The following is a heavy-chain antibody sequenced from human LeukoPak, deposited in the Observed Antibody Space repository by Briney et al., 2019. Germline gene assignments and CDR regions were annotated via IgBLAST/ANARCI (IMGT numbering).Heavy chain of an antibody. CDR1: GFTLSDYY. Sequence: GGSLRLSCAASGFTLSDYYMSWIRQAPGKGLEWVSYISSSGSTIYYADSVKGRFAISRDNAKNSLYLQMNSLRAEDTAVYYCARGSDWVSFDYWGQGTLVTVSS. D-gene: IGHD3-9*01. J-gene: IGHJ4*02. CDR2: ISSSGSTI. V-gene: IGHV3-11*01. CDR3: ARGSDWVSFDY.